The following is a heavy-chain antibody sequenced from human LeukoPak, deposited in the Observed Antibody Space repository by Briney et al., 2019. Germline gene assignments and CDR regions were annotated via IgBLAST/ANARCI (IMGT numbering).Heavy chain of an antibody. D-gene: IGHD6-19*01. Sequence: GGSLRLSCAASGFIFINPGMNGVRRAPGKGREGLALIKSKTDGGAADYSAPVKGRFTISRDDSKNTLFLQMDSLKTEDTAMYYCTRDRRDSSGWYGGFDYWGQGTLVTVSS. CDR2: IKSKTDGGAA. J-gene: IGHJ4*02. CDR1: GFIFINPG. CDR3: TRDRRDSSGWYGGFDY. V-gene: IGHV3-15*07.